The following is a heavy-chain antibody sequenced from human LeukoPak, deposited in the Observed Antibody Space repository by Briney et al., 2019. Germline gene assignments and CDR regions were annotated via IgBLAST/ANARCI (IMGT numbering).Heavy chain of an antibody. V-gene: IGHV3-30*02. J-gene: IGHJ4*02. CDR1: RFTFTGYG. D-gene: IGHD6-6*01. CDR3: AKDGYSGSSNYFDY. CDR2: IRYDGSNK. Sequence: GGSLRLSCAASRFTFTGYGMHWVRQAPGKGLEWVAFIRYDGSNKYYADSVKGRFTISRDNSKNTLYLQMNSLRAEDTAVYYCAKDGYSGSSNYFDYWVQGTLATVSS.